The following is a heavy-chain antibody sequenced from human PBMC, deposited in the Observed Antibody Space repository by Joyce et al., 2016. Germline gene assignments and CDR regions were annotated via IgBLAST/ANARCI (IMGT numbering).Heavy chain of an antibody. Sequence: QLHLQESGPGLVKPSETLSLTCTVSGGSMSSISVYGGWSRQPLGKGLEWIGSISYSGKTYYNPSLKSRVTTSIDTSKNQFSLDLTSVTAADTAVYYCARLYSGNSVDYWGQGTLVTVSS. V-gene: IGHV4-39*01. D-gene: IGHD4-23*01. CDR1: GGSMSSISVY. J-gene: IGHJ4*02. CDR3: ARLYSGNSVDY. CDR2: ISYSGKT.